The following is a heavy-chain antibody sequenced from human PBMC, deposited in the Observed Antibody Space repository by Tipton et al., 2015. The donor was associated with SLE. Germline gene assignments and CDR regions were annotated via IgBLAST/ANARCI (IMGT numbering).Heavy chain of an antibody. D-gene: IGHD1-26*01. CDR3: ARGDVEEAPLGFDS. CDR2: SYLSGST. Sequence: TLSLTCTVSGGSIGNFYWTWIRQPPGKGLEWIGYSYLSGSTNYNPSLKSRVSISVDTSKNQFSLQLTSVTAADTAVYYCARGDVEEAPLGFDSWGQGTLVTVSS. CDR1: GGSIGNFY. J-gene: IGHJ4*02. V-gene: IGHV4-4*08.